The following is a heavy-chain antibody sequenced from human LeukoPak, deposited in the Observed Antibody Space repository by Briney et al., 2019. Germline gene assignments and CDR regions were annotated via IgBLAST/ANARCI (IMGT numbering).Heavy chain of an antibody. J-gene: IGHJ6*03. V-gene: IGHV3-20*04. CDR1: GFTFDDYG. D-gene: IGHD2-15*01. Sequence: PGGSLRLSCAASGFTFDDYGMSWVRQAPGKGLEWVSGINWNGGSTGYADSVKGRFTISRDNAKNSLYLQMNSLRAEDTAVFYCAKDKEEDCSGGSCYKTAYYYMDVWGKGTTVTVSS. CDR3: AKDKEEDCSGGSCYKTAYYYMDV. CDR2: INWNGGST.